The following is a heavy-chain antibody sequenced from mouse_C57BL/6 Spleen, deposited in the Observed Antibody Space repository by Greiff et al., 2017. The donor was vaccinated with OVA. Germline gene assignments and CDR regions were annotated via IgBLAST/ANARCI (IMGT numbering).Heavy chain of an antibody. CDR1: GFNINDYY. CDR2: IDPEDGDT. J-gene: IGHJ2*01. Sequence: VQLQQSGAELVRPGASVKLSCTASGFNINDYYMHWVKQRPEQGLEWIGRIDPEDGDTEYAPKFQGKATMTADTSSNTAYLQLSSLTSEDTAVYYCTTTVVALYYFDYWGQGTTLTVSS. D-gene: IGHD1-1*01. CDR3: TTTVVALYYFDY. V-gene: IGHV14-1*01.